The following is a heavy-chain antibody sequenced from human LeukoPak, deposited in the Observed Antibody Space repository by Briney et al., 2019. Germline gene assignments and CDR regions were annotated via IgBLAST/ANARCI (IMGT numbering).Heavy chain of an antibody. D-gene: IGHD2-15*01. CDR2: IKQDGSEE. J-gene: IGHJ4*02. Sequence: GGSLRLSCEASGFTFNMFWMTWVRQAPGKGLEWVANIKQDGSEENYGDSVKGRFTISRDNAKNSLYLQMSSLRAEDTAVYYCAKDEGSGTWHYWGQGTLVTVSS. CDR1: GFTFNMFW. V-gene: IGHV3-7*03. CDR3: AKDEGSGTWHY.